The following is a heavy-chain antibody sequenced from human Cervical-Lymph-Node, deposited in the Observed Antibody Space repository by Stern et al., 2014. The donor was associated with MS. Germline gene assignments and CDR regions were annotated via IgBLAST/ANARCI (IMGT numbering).Heavy chain of an antibody. CDR2: ISTTGDST. D-gene: IGHD6-19*01. CDR3: VTRVAVARGFDY. CDR1: GFSFANHG. V-gene: IGHV3-23*04. Sequence: DQLVQSGGALVQPGGSLRLSCAASGFSFANHGMAWARQAPGKGPEYISSISTTGDSTGYADSVKGRFTISRDNSKDTLFLQMNSLRPEDTAVYFCVTRVAVARGFDYWGQGTLVAVSS. J-gene: IGHJ4*02.